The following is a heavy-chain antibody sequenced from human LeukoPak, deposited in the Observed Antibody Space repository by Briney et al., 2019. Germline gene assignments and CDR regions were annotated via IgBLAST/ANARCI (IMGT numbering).Heavy chain of an antibody. CDR3: ARGTGQYNYGHRGAFNT. CDR2: IYPGESDT. Sequence: GESLKISCKGSGYTFTNYWIGWVRQMPGKGLGWMGIIYPGESDTRYSTSFQGQVTISADKSISTAYLQWSSLKASDTAMYHCARGTGQYNYGHRGAFNTWGQGTMVTVSS. V-gene: IGHV5-51*01. J-gene: IGHJ3*02. CDR1: GYTFTNYW. D-gene: IGHD5-18*01.